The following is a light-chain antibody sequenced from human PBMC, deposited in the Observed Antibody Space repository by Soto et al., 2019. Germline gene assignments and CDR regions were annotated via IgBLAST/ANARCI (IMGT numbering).Light chain of an antibody. V-gene: IGLV1-44*01. CDR2: SNN. CDR1: SSNIGSNT. J-gene: IGLJ2*01. Sequence: QLVLTQPPSASGTPGQRVTISCSGSSSNIGSNTVNWYQQLPGTAPKLLIYSNNQRPSGVPDRFSGSKSGTSASLAISGLQSEVEADYYCAAWDDSLNGQGVFGGGTKLTVL. CDR3: AAWDDSLNGQGV.